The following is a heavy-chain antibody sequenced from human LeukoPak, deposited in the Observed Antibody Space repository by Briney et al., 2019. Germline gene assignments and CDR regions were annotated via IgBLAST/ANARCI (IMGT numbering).Heavy chain of an antibody. V-gene: IGHV3-74*01. D-gene: IGHD1-14*01. CDR1: GLTFSSHW. Sequence: PGGSLRLSCAASGLTFSSHWMHWVRQAPGKGLVWVSRITNDGSSTTYADSVKGRFTISRDNAKNMLYLQVNSRRAEDTAVYYCATHQGGNPAYWGQGTLVTVSS. CDR3: ATHQGGNPAY. J-gene: IGHJ4*02. CDR2: ITNDGSST.